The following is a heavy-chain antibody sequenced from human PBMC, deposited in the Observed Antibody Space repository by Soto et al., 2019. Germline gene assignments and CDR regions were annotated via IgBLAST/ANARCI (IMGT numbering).Heavy chain of an antibody. V-gene: IGHV1-18*01. CDR2: ISAYNGNT. D-gene: IGHD3-3*01. CDR3: ARDIRFLEWFSYGMDV. Sequence: ASVKVSCKASGYTFTSYGISWVRQAPGQGLEWMGWISAYNGNTNYAQKLQGRVTMTTDTSMSTAYMELRSLRSDDTAVYYCARDIRFLEWFSYGMDVWGQGTTVTVSS. CDR1: GYTFTSYG. J-gene: IGHJ6*02.